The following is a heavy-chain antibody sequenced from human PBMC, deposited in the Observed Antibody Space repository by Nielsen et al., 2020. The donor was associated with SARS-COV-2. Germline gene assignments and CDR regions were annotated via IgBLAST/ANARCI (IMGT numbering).Heavy chain of an antibody. Sequence: ASVKVSCKASGYTFTSYGISWVRQAPGQGLEWMGWISAYNGNTNYAQKLQGRVTMTTDTSTSTAYMELRSLRSDDTAVYYCARDLGCSSTSCYSGWFDPWGQGTLVTVSS. D-gene: IGHD2-2*01. CDR2: ISAYNGNT. J-gene: IGHJ5*01. CDR1: GYTFTSYG. CDR3: ARDLGCSSTSCYSGWFDP. V-gene: IGHV1-18*01.